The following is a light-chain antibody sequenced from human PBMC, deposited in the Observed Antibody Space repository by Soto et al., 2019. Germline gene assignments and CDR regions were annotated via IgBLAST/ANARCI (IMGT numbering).Light chain of an antibody. CDR3: QQYNNWPPGMT. V-gene: IGKV3-15*01. CDR1: RSVSSN. Sequence: EIVMTQSPAALSVSPGERATLSCRASRSVSSNLAWYQQNPGQAPRLLIYGASTRATGIPARFSGSGSGTEFTLPISSLQSEDFAVYYCQQYNNWPPGMTSGQGTKV. J-gene: IGKJ1*01. CDR2: GAS.